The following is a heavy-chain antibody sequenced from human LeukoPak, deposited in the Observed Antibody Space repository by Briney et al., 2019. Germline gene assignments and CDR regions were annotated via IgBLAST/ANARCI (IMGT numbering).Heavy chain of an antibody. D-gene: IGHD6-13*01. CDR2: FNPDSGGT. CDR3: ARQQQLLDY. J-gene: IGHJ4*02. V-gene: IGHV1-2*07. Sequence: ASVKVSCKASGYTFTGYYMHWVRQAPGQGLEWMGWFNPDSGGTHYAHKFQGRVTMTRDTSISTAYMELNRLRSDDTAVYYCARQQQLLDYWGQGTLVTVSS. CDR1: GYTFTGYY.